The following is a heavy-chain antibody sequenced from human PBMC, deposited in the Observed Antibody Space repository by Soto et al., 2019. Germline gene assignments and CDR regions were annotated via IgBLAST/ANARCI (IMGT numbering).Heavy chain of an antibody. D-gene: IGHD3-9*01. V-gene: IGHV3-23*01. CDR1: GFTFSSYA. Sequence: GWSLRLSCAASGFTFSSYAMSWVRQAPGKGLEWVSAISGSGGSTYYADSVKGRFTISRDNSKNTLYLQMNSLRAEDTAVYYCAKDWAYYDILTGYYLPQNWFDPWGQGTLVTVSS. J-gene: IGHJ5*02. CDR3: AKDWAYYDILTGYYLPQNWFDP. CDR2: ISGSGGST.